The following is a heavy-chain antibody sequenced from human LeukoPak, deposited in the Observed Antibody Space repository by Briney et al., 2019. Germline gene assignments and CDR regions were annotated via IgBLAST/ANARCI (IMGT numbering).Heavy chain of an antibody. J-gene: IGHJ5*02. V-gene: IGHV4-4*07. CDR3: ARHEHKAVAGDT. CDR1: GGSISSYY. CDR2: IYTSGST. D-gene: IGHD6-19*01. Sequence: SETLSLTCTVSGGSISSYYWSWIRQPAGKGLEWIGRIYTSGSTNYNPSLKSRVTISIDTSKNQFSLTLSSVNAADTSLYYCARHEHKAVAGDTWGQGILVTVSS.